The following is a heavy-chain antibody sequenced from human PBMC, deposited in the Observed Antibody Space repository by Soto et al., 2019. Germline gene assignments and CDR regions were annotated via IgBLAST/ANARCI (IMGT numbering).Heavy chain of an antibody. CDR2: IYYSGST. CDR1: GGSISSSSYY. J-gene: IGHJ6*03. V-gene: IGHV4-39*01. D-gene: IGHD3-10*01. Sequence: SETLSLTCTVSGGSISSSSYYWGWIRQPPGKGLEWIGSIYYSGSTYYNPSLKSRVTISVDTSKNQFSLKLSSVTAADTAVYYCARHPVGFGELFTLNYYYYYMDVWGKGTTVTVSS. CDR3: ARHPVGFGELFTLNYYYYYMDV.